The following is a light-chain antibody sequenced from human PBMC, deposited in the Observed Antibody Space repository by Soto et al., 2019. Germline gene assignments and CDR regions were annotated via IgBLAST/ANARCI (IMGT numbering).Light chain of an antibody. CDR3: QQANSLPLT. V-gene: IGKV1-12*01. CDR2: SSS. J-gene: IGKJ3*01. Sequence: DIQMTQSPSFLSASVGDRVTIASLSCQGISTWVVWYQQKPGAAPKLLIHSSSNLQSGVPSRFSGSGSGTDFTLTISSLQPEDFATYYCQQANSLPLTFGPGTKVDIK. CDR1: QGISTW.